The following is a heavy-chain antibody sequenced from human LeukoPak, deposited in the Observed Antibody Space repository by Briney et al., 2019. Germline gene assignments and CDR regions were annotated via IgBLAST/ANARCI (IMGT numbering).Heavy chain of an antibody. CDR2: INHSGYT. V-gene: IGHV4-34*01. Sequence: PSETLSLTCAVYAGSFSSHSWTWIRQPPGKGLEWIGEINHSGYTNYNPSLKSRVTISVDTSKNQFSLKLSSVTAADTAVYYCARRTIFGVVNSWGQGTLVTVSS. D-gene: IGHD3-3*01. J-gene: IGHJ5*02. CDR1: AGSFSSHS. CDR3: ARRTIFGVVNS.